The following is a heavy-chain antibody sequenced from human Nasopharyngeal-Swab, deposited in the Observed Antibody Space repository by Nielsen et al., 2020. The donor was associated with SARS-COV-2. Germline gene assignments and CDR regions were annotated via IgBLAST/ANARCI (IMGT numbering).Heavy chain of an antibody. Sequence: VRQAPGKVLEWFSYISSSVSTIYYADSVKGRFTISRDNAKNSLYLQMNSLIAEDTAVYYCARCYGDYGDYWGQGTLVTVSS. J-gene: IGHJ4*02. D-gene: IGHD4-17*01. CDR2: ISSSVSTI. V-gene: IGHV3-48*03. CDR3: ARCYGDYGDY.